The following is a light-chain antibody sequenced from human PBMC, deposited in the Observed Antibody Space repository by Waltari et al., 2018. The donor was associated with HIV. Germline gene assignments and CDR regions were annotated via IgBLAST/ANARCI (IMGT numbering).Light chain of an antibody. CDR3: QQRSNWPPALT. CDR1: QSVSSY. Sequence: TQSPATLSLSPGERATLYCRASQSVSSYLAWYQQKPGQAPRLLIYDASNRATGIPARFSGSGSGTDFTLTISSLEPEDFAVYYCQQRSNWPPALTFGGGTKVEIK. CDR2: DAS. J-gene: IGKJ4*01. V-gene: IGKV3-11*01.